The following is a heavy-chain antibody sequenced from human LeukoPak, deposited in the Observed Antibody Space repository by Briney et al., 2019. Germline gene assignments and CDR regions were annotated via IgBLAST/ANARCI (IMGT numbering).Heavy chain of an antibody. CDR1: GYTFTKYG. J-gene: IGHJ6*04. V-gene: IGHV1-18*04. D-gene: IGHD1-1*01. Sequence: ASVTVSCTASGYTFTKYGVSWVRQAPGQGLEWMGWISGSNGKTKHAQKFQGRVTMTTDTSTSTAYMELRSLRSDDTALDYCACGRQYTWNDEDHYHGMDVWGKGTTVTVSS. CDR3: ACGRQYTWNDEDHYHGMDV. CDR2: ISGSNGKT.